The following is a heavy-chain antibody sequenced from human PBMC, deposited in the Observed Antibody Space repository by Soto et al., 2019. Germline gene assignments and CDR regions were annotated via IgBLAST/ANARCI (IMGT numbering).Heavy chain of an antibody. CDR2: LIPIFGKA. CDR1: GGTLSDFA. Sequence: QVQLVQSGAAVKKPGSSVKVSCKTSGGTLSDFAFSWVRQAPGQGLEWMGGLIPIFGKANYAPKFQDRVTITADETTSTAYMELSRLKSEDTAMYYCARRAEWGYFDYWGQGTLVTVSS. V-gene: IGHV1-69*12. J-gene: IGHJ4*02. D-gene: IGHD3-3*01. CDR3: ARRAEWGYFDY.